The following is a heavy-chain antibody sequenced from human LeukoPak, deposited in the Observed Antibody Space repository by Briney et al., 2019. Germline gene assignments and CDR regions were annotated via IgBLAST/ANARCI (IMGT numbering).Heavy chain of an antibody. D-gene: IGHD3-9*01. CDR1: GYSLTELS. V-gene: IGHV1-24*01. J-gene: IGHJ4*02. CDR2: FDPEDGET. CDR3: TTVGLRYFDWFFY. Sequence: ASVNVSCKISGYSLTELSMHWVRQAPGKGLEWMGGFDPEDGETIYAQKFQGRVAMTEDTSTDTAYMELSSLRSEDTAVYYCTTVGLRYFDWFFYWGQGTLVTVSS.